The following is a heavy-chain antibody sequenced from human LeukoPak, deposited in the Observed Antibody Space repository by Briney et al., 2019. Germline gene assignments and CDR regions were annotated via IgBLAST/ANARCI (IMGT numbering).Heavy chain of an antibody. CDR1: GFTFSSYG. CDR2: ISHDGSNK. Sequence: GGSLRLSCAASGFTFSSYGMHWVRQAPGKGLEWVAVISHDGSNKYYADSVKGRVTISRDNSKNTLDLQMNSLRAEDTAVYYCARDGAAAGVEFDYWGQGTLVTVSS. CDR3: ARDGAAAGVEFDY. V-gene: IGHV3-30*03. D-gene: IGHD6-13*01. J-gene: IGHJ4*02.